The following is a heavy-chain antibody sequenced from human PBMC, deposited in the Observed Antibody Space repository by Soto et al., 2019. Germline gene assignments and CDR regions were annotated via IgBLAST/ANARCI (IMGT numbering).Heavy chain of an antibody. CDR1: GFTFDDYA. J-gene: IGHJ4*02. CDR3: AKDTGPSTYGDYDY. V-gene: IGHV3-9*01. CDR2: ISWNSGSI. Sequence: GGSLRLSCAASGFTFDDYAMHWVRQAPGKGLEWVSGISWNSGSIGYADSVKGRFTISRDNAKNSLYLQMNSLRAEDTALYYCAKDTGPSTYGDYDYWGQGTMVTVSS. D-gene: IGHD4-17*01.